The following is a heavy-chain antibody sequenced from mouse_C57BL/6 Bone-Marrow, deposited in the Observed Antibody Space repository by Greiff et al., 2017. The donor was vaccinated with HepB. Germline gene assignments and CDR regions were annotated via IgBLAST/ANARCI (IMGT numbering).Heavy chain of an antibody. CDR1: GFTFSSYG. Sequence: EVQLVESGGDLVKPGGSLKLSCAASGFTFSSYGMSWVRQTPDKRLEWVATISSGGSYTYYPDSVKGRFTISRDNAKNTLYLQMSSLKSEDTAMYYGARQAGDYWGQGTTLTVSS. V-gene: IGHV5-6*01. J-gene: IGHJ2*01. CDR2: ISSGGSYT. D-gene: IGHD3-3*01. CDR3: ARQAGDY.